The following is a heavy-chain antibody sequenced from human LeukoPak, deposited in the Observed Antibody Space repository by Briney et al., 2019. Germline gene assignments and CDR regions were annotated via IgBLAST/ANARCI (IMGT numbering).Heavy chain of an antibody. CDR2: IRRRGNTI. J-gene: IGHJ4*02. V-gene: IGHV3-48*03. CDR1: GFIFSNYE. Sequence: PGGSLRLSCAASGFIFSNYEMNWVRQAPGKGLEWVSYIRRRGNTIYYADSVKGRFTISRDNAKNSLYLQMNSLRAEDTAVYYCARLSGGYSYGCGIDYWGQGNMVADSS. D-gene: IGHD5-18*01. CDR3: ARLSGGYSYGCGIDY.